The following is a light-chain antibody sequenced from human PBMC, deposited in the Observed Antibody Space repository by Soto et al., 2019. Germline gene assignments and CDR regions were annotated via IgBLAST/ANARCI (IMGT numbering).Light chain of an antibody. Sequence: EIVLTQSPATLSWSPGVRATLSCRTSQSVSGYFAWYQQKPGRAPRLLIYDASNRATGIPARFIGSGSGTDFTLTISSLEPEDFAVYYCQQRSNWPITFGQGTRLEIK. CDR1: QSVSGY. V-gene: IGKV3-11*01. CDR2: DAS. J-gene: IGKJ5*01. CDR3: QQRSNWPIT.